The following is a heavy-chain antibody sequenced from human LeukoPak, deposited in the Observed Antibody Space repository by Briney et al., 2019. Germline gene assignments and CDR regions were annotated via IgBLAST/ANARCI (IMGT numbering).Heavy chain of an antibody. J-gene: IGHJ4*02. V-gene: IGHV3-49*03. CDR1: GFIFGDYA. CDR2: IRSNVHGGTT. CDR3: TRLRSGYIDF. D-gene: IGHD4-17*01. Sequence: GGSLRLSCTASGFIFGDYAMSWFRQAPGKGLEWVGLIRSNVHGGTTEYAASVKGRFTISRDDSKRIAYLQMNSLKTGDTALYYCTRLRSGYIDFWGQGTLVTVSS.